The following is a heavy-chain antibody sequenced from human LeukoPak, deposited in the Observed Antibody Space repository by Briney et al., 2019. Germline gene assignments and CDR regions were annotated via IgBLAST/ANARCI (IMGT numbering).Heavy chain of an antibody. CDR3: IKGFEY. J-gene: IGHJ4*02. D-gene: IGHD3-10*01. V-gene: IGHV1-18*01. CDR2: ISAYNGDT. CDR1: GYTFTNYA. Sequence: GASVKVSCKASGYTFTNYAFTWVRQAPGQGLEWMGWISAYNGDTNYAQILQGRVTLTADTSTNTAYMELRSLRSDDTAVYYCIKGFEYWGQETLVTVSS.